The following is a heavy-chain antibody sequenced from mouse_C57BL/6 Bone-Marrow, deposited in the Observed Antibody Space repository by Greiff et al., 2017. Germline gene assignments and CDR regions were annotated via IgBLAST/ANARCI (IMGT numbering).Heavy chain of an antibody. D-gene: IGHD2-4*01. Sequence: EVKVVESGGDLVKPGGSLKLSCAASGFTFSSYGMSWVRQTPDKRLEWVATISSGGSYTYYPDSVKGRFTISRDNAKNTLYLQMSSLKSEDTAMYYCARKEDYPWYFDVWGTGTTVTVSS. CDR2: ISSGGSYT. CDR3: ARKEDYPWYFDV. CDR1: GFTFSSYG. V-gene: IGHV5-6*01. J-gene: IGHJ1*03.